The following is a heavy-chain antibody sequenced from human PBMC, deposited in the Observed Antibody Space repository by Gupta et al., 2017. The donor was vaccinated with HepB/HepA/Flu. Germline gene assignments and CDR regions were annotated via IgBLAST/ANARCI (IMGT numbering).Heavy chain of an antibody. CDR3: ARDLHYCSGGSCYSSWYYYGMDV. CDR1: GFTFSSYA. V-gene: IGHV3-30-3*01. J-gene: IGHJ6*02. CDR2: ISYDGSNK. Sequence: QVQLVESGGGVVQPGRSLRLSCAASGFTFSSYAMHWVRQAPGKGLEWVAVISYDGSNKYYADSVKGRFTISRDNSKNTLYLQMNSLRAEDTAVYYCARDLHYCSGGSCYSSWYYYGMDVWGQGTTVTVSS. D-gene: IGHD2-15*01.